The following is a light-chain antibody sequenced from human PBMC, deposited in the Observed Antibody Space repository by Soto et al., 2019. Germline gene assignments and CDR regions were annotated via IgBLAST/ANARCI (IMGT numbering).Light chain of an antibody. CDR1: QGISNY. Sequence: DIQMTKSPSSLSASVGDRVTITCRASQGISNYLAWYQQKPGKVPKLLIYAASTLQSGVPSRFSGSGSGTDFTRTISSLQPEEVATYYCQKYNRAPFTFGPGTKVDIK. CDR3: QKYNRAPFT. CDR2: AAS. J-gene: IGKJ3*01. V-gene: IGKV1-27*01.